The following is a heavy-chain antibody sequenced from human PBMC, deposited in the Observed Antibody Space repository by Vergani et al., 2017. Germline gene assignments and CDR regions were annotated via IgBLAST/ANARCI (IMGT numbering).Heavy chain of an antibody. CDR2: IIPIFGTA. J-gene: IGHJ4*02. V-gene: IGHV1-69*13. Sequence: QVQLVQSGAEVKKPGSSVKVSCKASGGTFSSYAISWVRQAPGQGLEWMGRIIPIFGTANYAQKFQGRVTITADDSTSTAYMELSSLRSEDTAVYYCARTIAAGTAGAYSSGWIPFAYWGQGTLVTVSS. D-gene: IGHD6-19*01. CDR3: ARTIAAGTAGAYSSGWIPFAY. CDR1: GGTFSSYA.